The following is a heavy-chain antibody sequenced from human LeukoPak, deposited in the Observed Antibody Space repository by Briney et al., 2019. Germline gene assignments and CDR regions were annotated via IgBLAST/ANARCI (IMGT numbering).Heavy chain of an antibody. D-gene: IGHD3-16*01. Sequence: ASVKVSCKASGYTFTSYGISWVRQAPGQGLEWMGWISAYNGNTNYAQKLQGRVTMTTDTSTSTTYMELRSLRSDDTAVYYCARGREIGGPLNPPPDYGGQGPLAPVP. J-gene: IGHJ4*02. CDR3: ARGREIGGPLNPPPDY. V-gene: IGHV1-18*01. CDR2: ISAYNGNT. CDR1: GYTFTSYG.